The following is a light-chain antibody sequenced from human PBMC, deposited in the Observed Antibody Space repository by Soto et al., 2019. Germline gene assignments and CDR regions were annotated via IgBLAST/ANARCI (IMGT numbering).Light chain of an antibody. CDR2: QTS. Sequence: IVFIHFPASLSSFPGERVPLSCSASQYINTRVAWYQHTPGQAPRLLIYQTSIRAAGIPARFSASGSGTDFTLTISDVQPEDFALYYCHQRQSWPRTFGQGTKVDIK. V-gene: IGKV3-11*01. CDR3: HQRQSWPRT. CDR1: QYINTR. J-gene: IGKJ1*01.